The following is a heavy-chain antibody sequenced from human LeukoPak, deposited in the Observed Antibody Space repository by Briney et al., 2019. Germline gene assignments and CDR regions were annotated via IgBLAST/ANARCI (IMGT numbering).Heavy chain of an antibody. V-gene: IGHV4-34*01. Sequence: PSETLSLTCAVYGGSFSGYYWSWIRQPPGKGLEWIGEINHSGSTNYNPSLKSRVTISVDTSKNQFSLKLSSVTAADTAVYYCARGPDYYDSSGGDYWGQGTLVTVSS. J-gene: IGHJ4*02. CDR1: GGSFSGYY. CDR2: INHSGST. CDR3: ARGPDYYDSSGGDY. D-gene: IGHD3-22*01.